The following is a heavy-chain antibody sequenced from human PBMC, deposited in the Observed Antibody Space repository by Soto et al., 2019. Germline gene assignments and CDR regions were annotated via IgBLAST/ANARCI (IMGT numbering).Heavy chain of an antibody. CDR1: GFTFSSYS. J-gene: IGHJ3*02. CDR3: ARRPERSSNYDYIWGSYRSDAFDI. Sequence: EVQLVEPGGGLVKPGGSLRLSCAASGFTFSSYSMNWVRQAAGKGLEWVSSISSRSSDIYYADSVKGRFTISRDNAKNSLYLQMNSLRAEDTAVYYCARRPERSSNYDYIWGSYRSDAFDIWGQGTMVTVSS. V-gene: IGHV3-21*01. CDR2: ISSRSSDI. D-gene: IGHD3-16*02.